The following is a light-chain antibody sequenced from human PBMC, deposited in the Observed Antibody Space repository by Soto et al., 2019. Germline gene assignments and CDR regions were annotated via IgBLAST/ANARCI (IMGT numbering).Light chain of an antibody. Sequence: QSVLTHPASVSGSPGQSIAISCTGTSSDVGAYNYVSWYQQHPGKAPKLIIYEVSNRPSGVSWRFSGSKSGNTASLTISGLQSEDEADYYCSSHTTSNTRVFGTGTKVTVL. J-gene: IGLJ1*01. CDR2: EVS. CDR1: SSDVGAYNY. V-gene: IGLV2-14*01. CDR3: SSHTTSNTRV.